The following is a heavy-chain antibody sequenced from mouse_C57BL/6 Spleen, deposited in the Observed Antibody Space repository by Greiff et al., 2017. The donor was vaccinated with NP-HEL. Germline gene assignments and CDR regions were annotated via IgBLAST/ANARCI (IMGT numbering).Heavy chain of an antibody. D-gene: IGHD2-4*01. CDR2: ISYDGSN. V-gene: IGHV3-6*01. CDR3: ATNYYDYDGAMDY. CDR1: GYSITSGYY. Sequence: DVQLQESGPGLVKPSQSLSLTCSVTGYSITSGYYWYWIRQFPGNKLEWMGYISYDGSNNYNPSLKNRISITRDTSKNQFFLKLNSVTTEDTATYYCATNYYDYDGAMDYWGQGTSVTVSS. J-gene: IGHJ4*01.